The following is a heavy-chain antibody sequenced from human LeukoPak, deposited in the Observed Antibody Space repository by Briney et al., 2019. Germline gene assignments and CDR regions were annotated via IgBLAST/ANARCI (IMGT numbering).Heavy chain of an antibody. D-gene: IGHD6-6*01. CDR2: IYYSGST. CDR3: ARCPVEYSPNWFDP. Sequence: PSETLSLTCTVSGGSISSSNYYWGWIRQPPGKGLEWIGSIYYSGSTYYNPSLKSRVTISVDRPKNQFSLKLSAVTAADTAVYYCARCPVEYSPNWFDPWGQGTLVTVSS. CDR1: GGSISSSNYY. J-gene: IGHJ5*02. V-gene: IGHV4-39*01.